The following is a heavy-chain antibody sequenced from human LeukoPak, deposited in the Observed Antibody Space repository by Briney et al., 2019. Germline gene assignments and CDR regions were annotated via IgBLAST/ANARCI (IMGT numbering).Heavy chain of an antibody. CDR3: ARHGDGIAAAGRGSFDD. V-gene: IGHV5-51*01. CDR1: GYNFVGYW. Sequence: GESLKISCKGRGYNFVGYWIGWVRQMPGKGLEWMGIIYPGDSDTRYSPSFRGQVTISADKSINTAYLQWSSLQASDTAMYYCARHGDGIAAAGRGSFDDWAREPWSPSPQ. D-gene: IGHD6-13*01. CDR2: IYPGDSDT. J-gene: IGHJ4*02.